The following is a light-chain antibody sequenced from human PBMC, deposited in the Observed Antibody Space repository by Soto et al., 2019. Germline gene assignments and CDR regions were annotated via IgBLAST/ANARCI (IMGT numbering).Light chain of an antibody. CDR2: DAS. V-gene: IGKV1-13*02. CDR1: QGIRGA. CDR3: QQFKSYPLT. J-gene: IGKJ4*01. Sequence: AIQLTQSPSSLPASVGDRVIITCRASQGIRGALAWYQQKPGKAPKLLIYDASSLESGVPSRFSGSGSGTDFTLTISSLQPEDFASYYYQQFKSYPLTFGGGTKVEIK.